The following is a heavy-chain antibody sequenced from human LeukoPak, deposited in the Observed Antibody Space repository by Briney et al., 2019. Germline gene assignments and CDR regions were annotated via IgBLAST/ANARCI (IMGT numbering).Heavy chain of an antibody. D-gene: IGHD6-19*01. CDR2: ISSSSSTI. Sequence: PGGSLRLSCAASGFTFSTHSMVWVRQAPGKGLECVSYISSSSSTIYYADSVKGRFTISRDNSKNTLYLQMNSLRAEDTAVYYCAKDRPGRIAVAAIFDYWGQGTLVTVSS. CDR1: GFTFSTHS. J-gene: IGHJ4*02. CDR3: AKDRPGRIAVAAIFDY. V-gene: IGHV3-48*01.